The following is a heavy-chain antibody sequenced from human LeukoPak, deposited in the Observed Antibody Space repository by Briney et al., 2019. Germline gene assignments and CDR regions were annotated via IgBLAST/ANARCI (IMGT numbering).Heavy chain of an antibody. D-gene: IGHD2/OR15-2a*01. CDR1: GASISNYY. Sequence: SETLSLTCSVSGASISNYYWNWIRQSAGKGLEWVGRIYASGSTNYNPSLKSRVTISMDKSKNQFSLNLKSVTAADTAIYYCARDFYGDDGHHPFDYWGQGVLVTVSS. CDR2: IYASGST. V-gene: IGHV4-4*07. J-gene: IGHJ4*02. CDR3: ARDFYGDDGHHPFDY.